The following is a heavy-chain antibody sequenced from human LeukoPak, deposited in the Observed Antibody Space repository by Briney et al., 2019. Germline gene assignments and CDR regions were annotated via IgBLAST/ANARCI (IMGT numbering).Heavy chain of an antibody. CDR2: ISSSNSYI. CDR1: GFTFSSYS. Sequence: GGSLRLSCAASGFTFSSYSMNWVRQAPGKGLEWVSSISSSNSYIYYADSVKGRFTISRDNAKNSLYLQMNSLRAEDTAVYYCAREGYFDWLVDLRPRYGMDVWGQGTTVTVSS. D-gene: IGHD3-9*01. CDR3: AREGYFDWLVDLRPRYGMDV. V-gene: IGHV3-21*01. J-gene: IGHJ6*02.